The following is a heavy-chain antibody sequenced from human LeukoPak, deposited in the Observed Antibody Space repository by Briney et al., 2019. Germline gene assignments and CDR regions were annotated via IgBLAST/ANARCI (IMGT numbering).Heavy chain of an antibody. CDR1: GDTITDY. J-gene: IGHJ4*02. Sequence: SETLSLTYTVSGDTITDYWGWIRQPAGKGLEWIGRIHASGSTKYNPALKSRVTISVDNSKNQFSLKLNSVTAADTAVYYCARHRPDLWSGHSPFDYWGQGTLVTVSS. V-gene: IGHV4-4*07. CDR3: ARHRPDLWSGHSPFDY. CDR2: IHASGST. D-gene: IGHD3-3*01.